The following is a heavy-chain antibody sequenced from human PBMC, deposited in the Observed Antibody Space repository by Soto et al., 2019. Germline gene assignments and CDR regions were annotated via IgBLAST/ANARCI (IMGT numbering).Heavy chain of an antibody. CDR1: GGSISSGDYY. V-gene: IGHV4-30-4*01. CDR3: ARENAIPNYVILTGHTLHSGKWRYHYYGMDV. D-gene: IGHD3-9*01. Sequence: SETLSLTCTVSGGSISSGDYYWSWIRQPPGKGLEWIGYIYYSGSTYYNPSLKSRVTISVDTSKNQFSLKLSSVTAADTAVYYCARENAIPNYVILTGHTLHSGKWRYHYYGMDVWGQGTTVTVSS. CDR2: IYYSGST. J-gene: IGHJ6*02.